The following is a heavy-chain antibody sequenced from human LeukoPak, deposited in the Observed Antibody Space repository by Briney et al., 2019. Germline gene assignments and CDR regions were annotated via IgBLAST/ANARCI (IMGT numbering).Heavy chain of an antibody. V-gene: IGHV3-73*01. D-gene: IGHD6-19*01. Sequence: GGSLRLSCAASGFTFSDSDIHWVRQASGKGLDWVGRITTKRSNYATAYTASVKGRFTISRHDSENTAYLQMNSLKTEDTALYYCTTYRSGHYWGQGTLVTVSS. CDR1: GFTFSDSD. CDR3: TTYRSGHY. CDR2: ITTKRSNYAT. J-gene: IGHJ4*02.